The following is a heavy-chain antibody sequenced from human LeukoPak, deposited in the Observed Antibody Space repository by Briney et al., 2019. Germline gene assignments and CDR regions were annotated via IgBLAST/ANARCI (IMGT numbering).Heavy chain of an antibody. D-gene: IGHD5-18*01. J-gene: IGHJ4*02. CDR3: ARHLSGVTGYTYGRGIDY. Sequence: GGSLRLSCAASEFTFSSYWMSWVRQAPGKGLEWVANIKKDGSEKYYVDSVKGRFTISRDSAKTSLYLQMISLRAEDTAVYYCARHLSGVTGYTYGRGIDYWGQGTLVTVSS. CDR2: IKKDGSEK. CDR1: EFTFSSYW. V-gene: IGHV3-7*01.